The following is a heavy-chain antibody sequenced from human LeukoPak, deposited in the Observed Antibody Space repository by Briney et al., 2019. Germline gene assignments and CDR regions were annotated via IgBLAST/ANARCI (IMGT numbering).Heavy chain of an antibody. CDR2: IYHSGST. V-gene: IGHV4-30-2*01. CDR1: GGSISSGGYS. Sequence: SQTLSLTCAVSGGSISSGGYSWSWIRQPPGKGLEWIGYIYHSGSTNYNPSLKSRVTISVDTSKNQFSLKLNSVTAADTAVYYCARDPPGSGSYYDYWGQGTLVTVSS. CDR3: ARDPPGSGSYYDY. D-gene: IGHD3-10*01. J-gene: IGHJ4*02.